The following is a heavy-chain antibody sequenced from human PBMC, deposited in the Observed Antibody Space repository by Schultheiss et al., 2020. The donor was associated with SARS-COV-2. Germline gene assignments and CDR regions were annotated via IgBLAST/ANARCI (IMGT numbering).Heavy chain of an antibody. Sequence: SETLSLTCTVSGGSISSYYWTWIRQPPGKGLERIGCRHFSGSTKYSSSFKSRVTIAVDTSKNQFSLKLSSVTAADTAVYYCARLQGATSRFDPWGQGTLVTVSS. V-gene: IGHV4-59*08. CDR2: RHFSGST. CDR3: ARLQGATSRFDP. J-gene: IGHJ5*02. D-gene: IGHD2-2*01. CDR1: GGSISSYY.